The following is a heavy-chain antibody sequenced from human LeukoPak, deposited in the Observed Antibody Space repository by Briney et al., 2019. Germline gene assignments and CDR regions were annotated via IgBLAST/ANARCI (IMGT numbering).Heavy chain of an antibody. CDR3: ASMVRERFDY. V-gene: IGHV4-38-2*02. J-gene: IGHJ4*02. CDR2: IFHSGST. CDR1: DYSIRSNYF. D-gene: IGHD3-10*01. Sequence: PSETLSLTCSVSDYSIRSNYFWGWIRQPPGKGLEWIGSIFHSGSTYYNPSLKSRVTISVDTSKNQFSLKLSSVTAADTAVYYCASMVRERFDYWGQGTLVTVSS.